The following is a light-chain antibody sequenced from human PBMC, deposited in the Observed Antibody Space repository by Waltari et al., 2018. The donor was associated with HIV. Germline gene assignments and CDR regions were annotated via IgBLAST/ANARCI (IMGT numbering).Light chain of an antibody. CDR1: SSDVARYYL. J-gene: IGLJ1*01. Sequence: QSAMTPPSSVSGSPGQSITLSCTRPSSDVARYYLFSWYQHHPGKAPKVMIYAVTKRPSGVSDRFSGSKSGNTASLTISGLQAEDEADYYCCSYAGTSTYVFGTGTKVTVL. CDR2: AVT. CDR3: CSYAGTSTYV. V-gene: IGLV2-23*02.